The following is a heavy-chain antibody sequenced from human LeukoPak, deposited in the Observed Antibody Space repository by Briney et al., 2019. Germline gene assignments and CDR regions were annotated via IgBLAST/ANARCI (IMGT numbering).Heavy chain of an antibody. CDR1: GGSISSYY. CDR2: INHSGST. J-gene: IGHJ4*02. V-gene: IGHV4-34*01. Sequence: SETLSLTCTVSGGSISSYYWSWIRQPPGKGLEWIGEINHSGSTNYNPSLKSRVTISVDTSKNQFSLKLSSVTAADTAVYYCARVPNDYWGQGTLVTVSS. CDR3: ARVPNDY.